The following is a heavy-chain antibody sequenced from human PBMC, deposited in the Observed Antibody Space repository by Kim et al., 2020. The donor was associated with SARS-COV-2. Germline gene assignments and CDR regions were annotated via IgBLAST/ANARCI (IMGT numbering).Heavy chain of an antibody. CDR1: GDSISGYY. Sequence: SETLSLTCTVSGDSISGYYWTWIRQPPGKGLEWIGYMYYTGSTNCNPSLQSRLTISVDTSRNQFSLRLSSVTAADTAVYYCARSRYFNGGTYYSGFDPWGQGTLVTVSS. V-gene: IGHV4-59*01. CDR2: MYYTGST. CDR3: ARSRYFNGGTYYSGFDP. D-gene: IGHD2-15*01. J-gene: IGHJ5*02.